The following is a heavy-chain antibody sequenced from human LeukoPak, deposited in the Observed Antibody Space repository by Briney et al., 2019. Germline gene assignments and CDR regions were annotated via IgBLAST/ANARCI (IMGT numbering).Heavy chain of an antibody. CDR1: RGSISSYY. V-gene: IGHV4-59*01. D-gene: IGHD3-10*01. CDR2: IHYSEST. Sequence: SETLSLTCTVSRGSISSYYWSWIRQPPGKRLEWIGYIHYSESTNYNPSLKSRVTISTDTSKNQFSLKLNSVTAADTAVYYCASSGSSGRIYYWGQGTLVTVSS. CDR3: ASSGSSGRIYY. J-gene: IGHJ4*02.